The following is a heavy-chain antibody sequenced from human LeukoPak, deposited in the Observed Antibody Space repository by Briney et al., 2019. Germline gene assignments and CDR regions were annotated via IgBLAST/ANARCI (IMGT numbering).Heavy chain of an antibody. V-gene: IGHV3-30*18. CDR3: AKGAVDTAMVDYYYYYGMDV. D-gene: IGHD5-18*01. Sequence: GRSLRLSCAASGFTFSSYGMHWVRQAPGKGLEWVADISYDGSNKYYADSVKGRFTISRDNSKNTLYLQMNSLRAEDTAVYYCAKGAVDTAMVDYYYYYGMDVWGKGTTVTVSS. CDR2: ISYDGSNK. J-gene: IGHJ6*04. CDR1: GFTFSSYG.